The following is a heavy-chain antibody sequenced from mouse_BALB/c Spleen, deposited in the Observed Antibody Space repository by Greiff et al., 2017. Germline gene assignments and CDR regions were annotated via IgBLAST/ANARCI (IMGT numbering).Heavy chain of an antibody. CDR1: GYTFTSYW. Sequence: VQLQQPGAELVRPGASVKLSCKASGYTFTSYWINWVKQRPGQGLEWIGNIYPSDSYTNYNQKFKDKATLTVDKSSSTAYMQLSSPTSEDSAVYYCTRDWDYWGQGTSVTVSS. CDR2: IYPSDSYT. J-gene: IGHJ4*01. CDR3: TRDWDY. V-gene: IGHV1-69*02.